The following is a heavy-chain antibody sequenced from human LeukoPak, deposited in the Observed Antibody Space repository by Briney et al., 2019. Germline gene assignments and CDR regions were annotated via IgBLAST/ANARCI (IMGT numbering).Heavy chain of an antibody. J-gene: IGHJ6*02. CDR1: GFTFNNHA. CDR2: ISWNSDNI. V-gene: IGHV3-9*01. CDR3: AKDLYDYGDYVYGMDV. D-gene: IGHD4-17*01. Sequence: PGRSLRLSCAASGFTFNNHAMHWVRQAPGKGLEWVSGISWNSDNIGYADSVKGRFTISRDNAKNSLYLQTNSLRDEDTALYYCAKDLYDYGDYVYGMDVWGQGTTVTVSS.